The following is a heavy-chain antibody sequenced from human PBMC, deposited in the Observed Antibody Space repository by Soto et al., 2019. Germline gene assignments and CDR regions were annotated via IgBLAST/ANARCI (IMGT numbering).Heavy chain of an antibody. D-gene: IGHD5-12*01. CDR2: IIPILGIA. J-gene: IGHJ4*02. V-gene: IGHV1-69*02. Sequence: QVQLVQSGAEVKKPGSSVKVSCKASGGTFSSYTISWVRQAPGQGLEWMGRIIPILGIANYAQKFQGRVTSTADKSTSTACMGLSSRRSEDTAVYYCARGGYSGYESPGRGWYYPLDYWGQGTLVTVSS. CDR3: ARGGYSGYESPGRGWYYPLDY. CDR1: GGTFSSYT.